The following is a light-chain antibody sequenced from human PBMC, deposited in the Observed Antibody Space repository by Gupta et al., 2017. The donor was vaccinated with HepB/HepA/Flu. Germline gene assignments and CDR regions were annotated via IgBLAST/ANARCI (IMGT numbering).Light chain of an antibody. Sequence: LVLTPSPSASASLGASVTLTCTLSSGHSSYAIAWDQQQPEKGPRDLMKLNSDGRHSKGDGMPDRFSGSRSGAERCLTISGRQAEEEADYYCQTGGTGSHVVFGGGTKLTVL. CDR1: SGHSSYA. V-gene: IGLV4-69*01. CDR3: QTGGTGSHVV. J-gene: IGLJ2*01. CDR2: LNSDGRH.